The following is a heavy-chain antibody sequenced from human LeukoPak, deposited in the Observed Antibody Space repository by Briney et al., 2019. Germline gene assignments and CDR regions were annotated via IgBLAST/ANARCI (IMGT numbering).Heavy chain of an antibody. J-gene: IGHJ3*02. CDR3: ARGYCSGGSCYDAFDI. CDR1: GGSISSDNYS. V-gene: IGHV4-61*02. D-gene: IGHD2-15*01. Sequence: NPSQTLSLTCTVSGGSISSDNYSWSWIRQPAGKGLEWIGRVYTSGSTNYNPSLKSRVTISVDTSKNKFSLKLSSVTAADTAVYYCARGYCSGGSCYDAFDIWGQGTMVTVSS. CDR2: VYTSGST.